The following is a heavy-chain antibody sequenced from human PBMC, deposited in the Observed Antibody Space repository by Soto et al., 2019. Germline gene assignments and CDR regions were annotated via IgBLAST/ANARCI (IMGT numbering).Heavy chain of an antibody. V-gene: IGHV3-21*01. D-gene: IGHD1-26*01. J-gene: IGHJ5*02. CDR1: TFSMYS. Sequence: EVQVLESGGGLVQPGGSLRLSCTFTFSMYSMNWVRQAPGKGLEWVASISSGGTYIRYADSVKGRFTSSCDNAKNSVLQQKNSLRVDDTAVYFCTRDQRGSYGSWLDPWGQGTLVTVSS. CDR2: ISSGGTYI. CDR3: TRDQRGSYGSWLDP.